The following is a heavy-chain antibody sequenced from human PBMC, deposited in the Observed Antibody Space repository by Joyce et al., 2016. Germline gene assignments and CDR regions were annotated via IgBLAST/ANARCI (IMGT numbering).Heavy chain of an antibody. CDR1: GFSFSRYD. J-gene: IGHJ3*02. CDR2: ISGDASNT. V-gene: IGHV3-30*03. D-gene: IGHD1-26*01. Sequence: QVQLVESGGGVVQPGRSLRLSCAASGFSFSRYDMHWVRKAPGKGLEWVSLISGDASNTYYVDSVNGRFTISRDNSKNTVYLQLNSLRPEDTAIYYCATRGAFEIWGQGTMVTVSS. CDR3: ATRGAFEI.